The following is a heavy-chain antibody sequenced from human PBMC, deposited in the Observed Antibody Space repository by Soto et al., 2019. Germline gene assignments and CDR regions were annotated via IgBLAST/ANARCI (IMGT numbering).Heavy chain of an antibody. J-gene: IGHJ4*01. D-gene: IGHD4-17*01. CDR3: AKEEGTRSGDYAHDY. CDR1: GFTFSSYG. CDR2: ISYDGSNK. V-gene: IGHV3-30*18. Sequence: QVQLVEYGGGVVQPGRSLRLSCAASGFTFSSYGMHWVRQAPGKGLEWVAVISYDGSNKYYAESVKGRFTISRDNSKNTLYRHMNSMRAEDTAVYYCAKEEGTRSGDYAHDYCGHGTLVTVSS.